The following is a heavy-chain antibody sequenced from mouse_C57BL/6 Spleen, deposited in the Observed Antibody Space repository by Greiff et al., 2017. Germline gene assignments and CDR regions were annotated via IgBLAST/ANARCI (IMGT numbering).Heavy chain of an antibody. CDR3: TRTSYSNYGDYAMDY. J-gene: IGHJ4*01. CDR2: IRNKANNHAT. CDR1: GFTFSDAW. Sequence: EVHLVESGGGLVQPGGSMKLSCAASGFTFSDAWMDWVRQSPEKGLEWVAEIRNKANNHATYYAESVKGRFTISRDDSKSSVYLQMNSLRAEDTGIYYCTRTSYSNYGDYAMDYWGQGTSVTVSS. V-gene: IGHV6-6*01. D-gene: IGHD2-5*01.